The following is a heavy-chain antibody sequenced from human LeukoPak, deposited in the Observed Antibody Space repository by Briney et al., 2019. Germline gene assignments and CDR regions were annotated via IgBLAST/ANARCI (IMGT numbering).Heavy chain of an antibody. Sequence: SVKVSCKASGGTFSSYAISWVRQAPGQGLEWMGRIIPIFGTANYAQKFQGRVTITTDESTSTAYMELSSLRSEDTAVYYCASGNTIVGSWIQLWLDSWGQGTLVTVSS. D-gene: IGHD5-18*01. J-gene: IGHJ5*01. V-gene: IGHV1-69*05. CDR2: IIPIFGTA. CDR1: GGTFSSYA. CDR3: ASGNTIVGSWIQLWLDS.